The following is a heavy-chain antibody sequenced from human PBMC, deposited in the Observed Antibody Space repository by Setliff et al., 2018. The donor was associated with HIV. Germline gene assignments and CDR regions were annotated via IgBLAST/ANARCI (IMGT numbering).Heavy chain of an antibody. CDR2: ISYDGSNK. Sequence: QPGGSLRLSCAASGFTFSSYAMHWVRQAPGKGLEWVAVISYDGSNKYYADSVKGRFTISRDNSKNTLYLQMNSLRAEDTAVYYCARSVIGYYYYGMDVWGQGTLVT. CDR1: GFTFSSYA. D-gene: IGHD3-10*01. V-gene: IGHV3-30*01. J-gene: IGHJ6*02. CDR3: ARSVIGYYYYGMDV.